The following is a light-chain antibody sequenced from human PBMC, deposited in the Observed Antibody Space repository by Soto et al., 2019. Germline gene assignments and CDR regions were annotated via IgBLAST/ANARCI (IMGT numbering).Light chain of an antibody. J-gene: IGKJ1*01. V-gene: IGKV3-20*01. Sequence: EIVLTQSPGTLSLSPGDRATLACRASQSVSSRYLAWYQQTPCQAPRLLIYGTSHRATGIPDRFSGSGSGTDFTLAINRLEPEDFAVYYCQQYGSSWTFGQGTKVDIK. CDR2: GTS. CDR3: QQYGSSWT. CDR1: QSVSSRY.